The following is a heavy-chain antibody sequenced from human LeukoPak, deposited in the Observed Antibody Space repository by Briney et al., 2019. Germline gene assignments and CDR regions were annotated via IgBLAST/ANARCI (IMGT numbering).Heavy chain of an antibody. V-gene: IGHV1-8*02. CDR2: MNPNSGNT. Sequence: ASVKVSCKASGGTFSSYAINWVRQATGQGLEWMGWMNPNSGNTGYAQKFQGRVTMTRNTSISTAYMELSSLRSEDTAVYYCARRRMTTVTIDYWGQGTLVTVSS. D-gene: IGHD4-17*01. CDR1: GGTFSSYA. J-gene: IGHJ4*02. CDR3: ARRRMTTVTIDY.